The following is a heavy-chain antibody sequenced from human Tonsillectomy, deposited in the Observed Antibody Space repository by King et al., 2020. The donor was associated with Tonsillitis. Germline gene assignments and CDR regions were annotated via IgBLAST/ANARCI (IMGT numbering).Heavy chain of an antibody. CDR2: IYPGDSDT. V-gene: IGHV5-51*01. Sequence: VQLVQSGAEVKKPGESLKISCKSSGYSFSTYWIAWVRQMPGKGLEWVRIIYPGDSDTRYSPSFQGRVTISADKSISTAYLQWSSLKASDSAMYYCARLPTGGYYYMDAWGKGTAVTVSS. CDR3: ARLPTGGYYYMDA. J-gene: IGHJ6*03. CDR1: GYSFSTYW. D-gene: IGHD3-16*01.